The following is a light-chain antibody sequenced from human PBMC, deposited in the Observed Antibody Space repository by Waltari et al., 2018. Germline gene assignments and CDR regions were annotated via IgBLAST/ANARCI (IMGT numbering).Light chain of an antibody. CDR2: DAS. J-gene: IGKJ5*01. CDR1: QSVNTD. V-gene: IGKV3-11*01. CDR3: QQHNNRPPVT. Sequence: EIVLTQSQAALSLYPGERAPLSCRASQSVNTDVACYQQKPGRAPRLLVYDASNRANGIPARFSGSGSGTDFTLTISSLEPEDFAVYYCQQHNNRPPVTFGQGTRLEIQ.